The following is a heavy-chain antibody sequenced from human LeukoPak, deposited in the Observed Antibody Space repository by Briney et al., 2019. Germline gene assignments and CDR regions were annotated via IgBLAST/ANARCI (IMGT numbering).Heavy chain of an antibody. Sequence: SETLSLTCTVSGGSISSSSYYWGWIRQPPGKGLEWIGSIYYSGSTYYNPSLKSRVTISVDTSKNQFSLKLSSVTAADTAVYYCARVGIQLWLLEDYYGMDVWGQGTTVTVSS. D-gene: IGHD5-18*01. J-gene: IGHJ6*02. CDR3: ARVGIQLWLLEDYYGMDV. V-gene: IGHV4-39*07. CDR1: GGSISSSSYY. CDR2: IYYSGST.